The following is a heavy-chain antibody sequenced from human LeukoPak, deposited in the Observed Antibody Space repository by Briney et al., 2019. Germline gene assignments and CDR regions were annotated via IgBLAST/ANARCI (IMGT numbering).Heavy chain of an antibody. Sequence: PGGSLRLSCAASGFTFSSYAMSWVLQAPGKGLEWVSAISGSGGSTYYADSVKGRFTISRDNAKNSLYLQMNSLRAEDTAVYYCARGCGGDCYWRDAFDIWGQGTMVTVSS. V-gene: IGHV3-23*01. D-gene: IGHD2-21*01. J-gene: IGHJ3*02. CDR3: ARGCGGDCYWRDAFDI. CDR2: ISGSGGST. CDR1: GFTFSSYA.